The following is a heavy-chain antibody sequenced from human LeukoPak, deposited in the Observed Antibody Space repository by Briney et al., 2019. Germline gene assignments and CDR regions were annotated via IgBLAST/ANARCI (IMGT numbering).Heavy chain of an antibody. CDR2: VRYDGTNK. V-gene: IGHV3-30*02. D-gene: IGHD3-22*01. Sequence: GGCLRLSCAASGFTFNSYGMHWVRQAPGKGLEWVAFVRYDGTNKYYADSVKGRFTISRDNSKNTLYLQMNSQRAADTAVYYCAKIPRNYYYDSTGYYHAAFDVWGKGTMVTVSS. CDR3: AKIPRNYYYDSTGYYHAAFDV. J-gene: IGHJ3*01. CDR1: GFTFNSYG.